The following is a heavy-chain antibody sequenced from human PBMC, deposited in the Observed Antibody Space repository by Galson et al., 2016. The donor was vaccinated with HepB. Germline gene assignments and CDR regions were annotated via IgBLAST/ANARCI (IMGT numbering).Heavy chain of an antibody. CDR3: AQGVWGSYRFDY. CDR2: IYWDDDK. D-gene: IGHD3-16*02. Sequence: PALVKPTQTLTLTCTFSGFSLSTSGVGVGWIRQPPGKALEWLALIYWDDDKRYSPSLKRRLTITKDTSKNQVVLTMTNMDPVDTATYYCAQGVWGSYRFDYWGQGTLVTVSS. J-gene: IGHJ4*02. V-gene: IGHV2-5*02. CDR1: GFSLSTSGVG.